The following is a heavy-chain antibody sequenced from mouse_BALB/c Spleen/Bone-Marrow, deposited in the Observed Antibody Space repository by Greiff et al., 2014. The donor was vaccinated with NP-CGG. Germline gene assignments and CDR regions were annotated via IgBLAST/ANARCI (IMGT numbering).Heavy chain of an antibody. CDR3: ARGGNFAWFAY. CDR2: ISSGSSTI. V-gene: IGHV5-17*02. J-gene: IGHJ3*01. CDR1: GFTFSSFG. Sequence: EVNLVESGGGLVQPGGSRKLSCAASGFTFSSFGMHWVRQAPEKGLEWVAYISSGSSTIYYADTVKGRFTISRDNPKNTLFLQMTSLRSEDTPMYYCARGGNFAWFAYWGQGTLVTVSA. D-gene: IGHD2-1*01.